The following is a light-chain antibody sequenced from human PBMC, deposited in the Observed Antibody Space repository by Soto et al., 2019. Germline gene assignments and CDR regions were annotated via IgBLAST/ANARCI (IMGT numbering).Light chain of an antibody. Sequence: EIVMTQSPVTLSVSPGERVTLSCRASQSVSSNLAWYQQKPGQAPRLLIYAASTRATGIPARFSGSGSGTEFTLAISRLQSEDFAVYYCQQYINWPPTFTFGQGTKLEIK. J-gene: IGKJ2*01. CDR1: QSVSSN. CDR3: QQYINWPPTFT. CDR2: AAS. V-gene: IGKV3-15*01.